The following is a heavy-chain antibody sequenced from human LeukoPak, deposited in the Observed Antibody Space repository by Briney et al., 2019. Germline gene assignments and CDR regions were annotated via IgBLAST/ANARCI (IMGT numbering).Heavy chain of an antibody. CDR1: GFTVSSNY. Sequence: GGSLRLSCAASGFTVSSNYMSWVRQAPGKGLEWVSGISWNSGSIGYADSVKGRFTISRDNAKNSLYLQMNSLRAEDTAIYYCAGVYWGQGTLVTVSS. J-gene: IGHJ4*02. CDR3: AGVY. CDR2: ISWNSGSI. V-gene: IGHV3-9*01.